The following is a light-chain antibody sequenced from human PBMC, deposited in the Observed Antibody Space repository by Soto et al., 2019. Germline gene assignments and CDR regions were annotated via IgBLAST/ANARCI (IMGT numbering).Light chain of an antibody. V-gene: IGLV1-44*01. CDR1: GSSIGTNT. CDR3: AAWDGSLNNVL. J-gene: IGLJ2*01. CDR2: GDN. Sequence: QSVLTQPPSASGTPRQRVTISCSGNGSSIGTNTVNWYRQLPGTAPRLLIYGDNQRPSGVPDRFSGSKSGTSASLAISGLQSEDEAEYYCAAWDGSLNNVLFGGGTQLTVL.